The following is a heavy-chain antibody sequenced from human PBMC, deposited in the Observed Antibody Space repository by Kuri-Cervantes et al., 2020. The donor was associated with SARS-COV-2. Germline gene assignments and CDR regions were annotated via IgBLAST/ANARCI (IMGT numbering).Heavy chain of an antibody. CDR3: AKDLGDYGMDV. D-gene: IGHD3-16*01. V-gene: IGHV3-23*03. CDR2: IYSGGSST. CDR1: GFTFSSYA. Sequence: GESLKISCAASGFTFSSYAMSWVRQAPGKGLEWVSVIYSGGSSTYYADSVKGRFTISRDNSKNTLYLQMNSRRAEDTAVYYCAKDLGDYGMDVWGQGTTVTVSS. J-gene: IGHJ6*02.